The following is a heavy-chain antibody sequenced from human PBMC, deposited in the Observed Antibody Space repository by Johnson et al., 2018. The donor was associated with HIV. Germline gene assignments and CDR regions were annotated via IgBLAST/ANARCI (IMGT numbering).Heavy chain of an antibody. J-gene: IGHJ3*02. CDR2: IYSGGST. CDR3: ASEAKHHVGANRVSSFDI. V-gene: IGHV3-66*01. D-gene: IGHD1-26*01. CDR1: GFTVSSNY. Sequence: EVQLVESGGGLVQPGGSLRLSCAASGFTVSSNYMSWVRQAPGKGLEWVSVIYSGGSTFYADSVKGRFTISRDSSQNTLYLQMNNLRAEDTAVYYCASEAKHHVGANRVSSFDIWGQGTMVTVSA.